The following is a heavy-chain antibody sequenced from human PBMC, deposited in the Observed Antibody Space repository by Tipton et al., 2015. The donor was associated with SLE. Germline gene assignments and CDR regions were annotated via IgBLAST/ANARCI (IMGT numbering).Heavy chain of an antibody. CDR3: ASTTGRFDY. Sequence: TLSLTCSIYNGSISSYYWSWIRQPPGKGLEWLGYIYYSGTTNYNPSFKSRVTISVDTSKNQISLKVNSVTAADTAVYFCASTTGRFDYWGQGTLVTVSP. V-gene: IGHV4-59*01. J-gene: IGHJ4*02. D-gene: IGHD2-8*01. CDR1: NGSISSYY. CDR2: IYYSGTT.